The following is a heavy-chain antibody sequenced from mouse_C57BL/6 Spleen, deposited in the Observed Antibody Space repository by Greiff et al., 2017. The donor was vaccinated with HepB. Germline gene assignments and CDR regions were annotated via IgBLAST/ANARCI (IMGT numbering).Heavy chain of an antibody. Sequence: QVQLKESGPGLVAPSQSLSITCTVSGFSLTSYGVHWVRQPPGKGLEWLVVIWSDGSTTYNSALKSRLSISKDNSKSQVFLKMNSLQTDDTAMYYCARHRGGYSYYAMDYWGQGTSVTVSS. J-gene: IGHJ4*01. CDR3: ARHRGGYSYYAMDY. CDR1: GFSLTSYG. CDR2: IWSDGST. D-gene: IGHD2-3*01. V-gene: IGHV2-6-1*01.